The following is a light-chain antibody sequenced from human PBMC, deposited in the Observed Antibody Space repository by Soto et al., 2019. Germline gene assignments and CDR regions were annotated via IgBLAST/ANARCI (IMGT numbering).Light chain of an antibody. V-gene: IGKV1-5*03. Sequence: IQLRQSHSTLSGSGEDYVTISHRVSQGVSIWLAGYQRRPRQAPKFVAYVAYKLQSGVPSRFNASGSGTEFTLAYTSLQPYDFASQYCQQYLSYSTFAQGSKVEI. J-gene: IGKJ1*01. CDR3: QQYLSYST. CDR2: VAY. CDR1: QGVSIW.